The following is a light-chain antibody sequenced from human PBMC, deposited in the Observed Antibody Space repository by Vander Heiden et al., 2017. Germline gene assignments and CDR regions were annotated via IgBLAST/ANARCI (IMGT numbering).Light chain of an antibody. J-gene: IGKJ5*01. Sequence: DIQMTQSPSTLSASVADRVTLICRASQNVSRWWSWFQQKPGKASKVLIYKASTLKRGVPSRFSGSGSGTEFTLTISSLQPDDFATYYCQQYNTYPSITFGQGTRLDIK. V-gene: IGKV1-5*03. CDR3: QQYNTYPSIT. CDR1: QNVSRW. CDR2: KAS.